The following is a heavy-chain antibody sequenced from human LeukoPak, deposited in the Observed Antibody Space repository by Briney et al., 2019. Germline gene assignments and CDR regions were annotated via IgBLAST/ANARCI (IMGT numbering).Heavy chain of an antibody. CDR1: GFTLSRYW. D-gene: IGHD3-9*01. Sequence: GGSLRLSCAASGFTLSRYWMHWVRQAPGTGLVWVAYIDNDGTHTTYADSVRGRFTVSRGNAKNMLFLQMDGLRAEDTAVYYCTRGGFDHNMDVWGKGTTVTVSS. CDR2: IDNDGTHT. V-gene: IGHV3-74*01. J-gene: IGHJ6*03. CDR3: TRGGFDHNMDV.